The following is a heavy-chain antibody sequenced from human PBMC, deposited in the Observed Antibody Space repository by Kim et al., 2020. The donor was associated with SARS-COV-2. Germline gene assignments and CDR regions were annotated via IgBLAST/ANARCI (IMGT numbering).Heavy chain of an antibody. D-gene: IGHD2-2*01. CDR3: ARKTYCSSSRCSTDSLD. J-gene: IGHJ3*02. CDR2: ISSSGSPI. Sequence: GGSLRLSCVASGFTFSSHEMNWVRQAPGKGLEWISYISSSGSPIFYADSVKGRFAISRDNSKNSLFLQVSGLRAEDTAVYYCARKTYCSSSRCSTDSLD. V-gene: IGHV3-48*03. CDR1: GFTFSSHE.